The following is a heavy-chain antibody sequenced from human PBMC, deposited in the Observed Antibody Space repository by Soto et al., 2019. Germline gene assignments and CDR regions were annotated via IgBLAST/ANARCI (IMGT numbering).Heavy chain of an antibody. D-gene: IGHD1-1*01. Sequence: EVQLVESGGGLVQPGGSLRLSCAASGFSLYNYAMDWVRQAPGQGLEWVSYISLSSANIHYADSVRGRFTVSRDNAKNSRELQRNSLRAEDTAVYYCVREPSRGNEWARYVDLWGRGTLVTVSS. CDR3: VREPSRGNEWARYVDL. CDR2: ISLSSANI. J-gene: IGHJ2*01. CDR1: GFSLYNYA. V-gene: IGHV3-48*01.